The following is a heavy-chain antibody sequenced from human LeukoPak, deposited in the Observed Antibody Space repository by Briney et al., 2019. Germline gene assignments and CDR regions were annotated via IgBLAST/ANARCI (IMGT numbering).Heavy chain of an antibody. CDR2: INHSGST. J-gene: IGHJ3*02. V-gene: IGHV4-34*01. Sequence: SETLSLTCAVYGGSFSGYYCSWIRQPPGKGLEWMGEINHSGSTNYNPSLKSRVTISVDTSKNQFSLKLSSVTAADTAVYYCARGGDIVVVPAAMLSAFDIWGQGTMVTVSS. CDR3: ARGGDIVVVPAAMLSAFDI. CDR1: GGSFSGYY. D-gene: IGHD2-2*01.